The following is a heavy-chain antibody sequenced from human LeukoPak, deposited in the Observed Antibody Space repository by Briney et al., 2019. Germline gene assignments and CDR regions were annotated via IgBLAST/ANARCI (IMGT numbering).Heavy chain of an antibody. J-gene: IGHJ4*02. Sequence: PAGGSLRLSCVASGFTFSSYAMSWVRQAPARGLEWVASLRGDGSTFYADSVKGRFTLSRDESRNTVYLHLSYLRVEDTAVYYCAKASWVSSADAVLWGQGTPVTVSS. V-gene: IGHV3-23*01. CDR3: AKASWVSSADAVL. CDR2: LRGDGST. CDR1: GFTFSSYA. D-gene: IGHD3-16*01.